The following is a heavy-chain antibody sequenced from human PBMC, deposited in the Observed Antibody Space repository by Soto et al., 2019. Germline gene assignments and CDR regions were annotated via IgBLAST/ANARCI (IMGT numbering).Heavy chain of an antibody. CDR3: ARDGKGDQLREQDWFDP. CDR2: IYTSGST. J-gene: IGHJ5*02. D-gene: IGHD2-2*01. V-gene: IGHV4-4*07. Sequence: SETLSLTCTVSGGSISSYYWSWIRQPAGKGLEWIGRIYTSGSTNYNPPLKSRVTMSVDTSKNQFSLKLSSVTAADTAVYYCARDGKGDQLREQDWFDPWGQGTLVTVSS. CDR1: GGSISSYY.